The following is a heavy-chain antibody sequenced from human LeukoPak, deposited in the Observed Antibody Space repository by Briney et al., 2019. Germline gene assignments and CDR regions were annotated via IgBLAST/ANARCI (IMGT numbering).Heavy chain of an antibody. J-gene: IGHJ6*03. CDR3: ASCKVGATYYYYYYYMDV. CDR1: GGSISSYY. CDR2: IYSSGSF. D-gene: IGHD1-26*01. Sequence: SETLSLTCTVSGGSISSYYWNWIRQPAGKGLEWIGRIYSSGSFNYNPSLKTRVSMSVDTSKNQFSLKLSSVTAADTAVYYCASCKVGATYYYYYYYMDVWGKGTTVTVSS. V-gene: IGHV4-4*07.